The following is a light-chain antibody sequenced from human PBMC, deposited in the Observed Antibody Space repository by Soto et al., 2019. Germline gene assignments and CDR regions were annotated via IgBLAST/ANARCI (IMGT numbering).Light chain of an antibody. J-gene: IGKJ1*01. CDR1: QSVSSY. CDR2: GAS. Sequence: EIVLTQSPATLSLSPGERATLSCRASQSVSSYLAWYQQEPGQAPRLLIYGASGRATGIPDRFSGSGSGTDFTLTISRLEPEDFAVYYCQQYGSSPRTFGQGTKVDIK. V-gene: IGKV3-20*01. CDR3: QQYGSSPRT.